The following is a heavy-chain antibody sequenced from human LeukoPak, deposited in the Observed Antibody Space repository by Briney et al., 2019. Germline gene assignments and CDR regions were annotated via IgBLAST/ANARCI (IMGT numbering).Heavy chain of an antibody. Sequence: ASVKVSCKSSGYTFTDYYMHWVRQAPGQGLEWMGWINPNSGGTNSALRFQGRVTMTRDTSISTAYMELSSLRSDDTAVYYCARSAGIVKRDYWGQGTLVTVSS. CDR1: GYTFTDYY. CDR3: ARSAGIVKRDY. J-gene: IGHJ4*02. CDR2: INPNSGGT. V-gene: IGHV1-2*02. D-gene: IGHD1-26*01.